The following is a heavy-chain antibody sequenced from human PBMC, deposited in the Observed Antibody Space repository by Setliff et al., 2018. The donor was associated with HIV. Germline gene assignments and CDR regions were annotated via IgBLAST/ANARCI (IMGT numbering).Heavy chain of an antibody. CDR1: GGSISSSSYY. CDR2: IYYSGST. CDR3: ARHPTYGDYVRFDY. Sequence: SETLSLTCTVSGGSISSSSYYWGWIRQPPGKGLEWIGSIYYSGSTYYNPSLKSRVTISVDTSKNQFSLKLSPVTAADTAVYYCARHPTYGDYVRFDYWGQGTLVTVSS. J-gene: IGHJ4*02. V-gene: IGHV4-39*01. D-gene: IGHD4-17*01.